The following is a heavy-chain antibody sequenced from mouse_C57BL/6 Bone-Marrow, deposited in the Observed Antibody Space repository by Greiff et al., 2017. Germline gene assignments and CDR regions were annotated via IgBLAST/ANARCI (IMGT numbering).Heavy chain of an antibody. CDR1: GFSLTSYA. J-gene: IGHJ3*01. CDR2: IWTGGGT. CDR3: ATYSNYPAWFAD. Sequence: QVQLQQSGPGLVAPSQSLSITCTVSGFSLTSYAISWVRQPPGKGLEWLGVIWTGGGTNYNSALKSILSISKDNSKSQVFLTMNSLHTDDTARYYCATYSNYPAWFADWGQGTLVTVSA. D-gene: IGHD2-5*01. V-gene: IGHV2-9-1*01.